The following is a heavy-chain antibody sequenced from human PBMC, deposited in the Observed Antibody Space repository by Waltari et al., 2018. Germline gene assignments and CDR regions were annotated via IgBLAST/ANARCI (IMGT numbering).Heavy chain of an antibody. V-gene: IGHV1-69*09. Sequence: QVQLVQSGAEVKKPGSSVKVSCKASGGTVSSYAISWVRQAPGQGLEWMGRIIPILGIANYAQKFQGRVTITADKSTSTAYMELSSLRSEDTAVYYCARDCSSTSCYTYYYYGMDVWGQGTTVTVSS. CDR2: IIPILGIA. CDR3: ARDCSSTSCYTYYYYGMDV. D-gene: IGHD2-2*02. J-gene: IGHJ6*02. CDR1: GGTVSSYA.